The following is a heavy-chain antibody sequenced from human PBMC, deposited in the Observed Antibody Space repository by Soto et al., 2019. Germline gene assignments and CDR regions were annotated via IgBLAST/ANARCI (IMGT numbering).Heavy chain of an antibody. CDR2: ITGSGGST. D-gene: IGHD6-19*01. CDR3: AKESSVAGHFDF. CDR1: GFTFGSYA. Sequence: GGSLRLSCAASGFTFGSYAMSWVRQAPGKGLEWVSGITGSGGSTYSAASVEGRFTISRDNSENKLYLQMNGLKAGDTAVYYCAKESSVAGHFDFWGQGTPVTVSS. J-gene: IGHJ4*02. V-gene: IGHV3-23*01.